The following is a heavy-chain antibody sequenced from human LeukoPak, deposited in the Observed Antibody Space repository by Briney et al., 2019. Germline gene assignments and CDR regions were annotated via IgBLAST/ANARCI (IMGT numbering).Heavy chain of an antibody. CDR2: ISSSGSSM. Sequence: GGSLRLSCAASGFTFSSYEMNWVRQAPGKGLEWVSYISSSGSSMYYAASVKRRFTISRDNAKNSLYLQVNSLRAEDTAVYYCARSAPPGGGHCSGGSCYSGLNWFDPWGQGTLVTVSS. CDR3: ARSAPPGGGHCSGGSCYSGLNWFDP. J-gene: IGHJ5*02. CDR1: GFTFSSYE. D-gene: IGHD2-15*01. V-gene: IGHV3-48*03.